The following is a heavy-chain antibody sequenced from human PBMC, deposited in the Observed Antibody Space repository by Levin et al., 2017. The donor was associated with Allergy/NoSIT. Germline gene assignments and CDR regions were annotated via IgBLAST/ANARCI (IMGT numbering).Heavy chain of an antibody. CDR3: AHTGSYPDVVLYYFDY. D-gene: IGHD1-26*01. J-gene: IGHJ4*02. CDR2: IYWDDDK. CDR1: GFSLSTSGVG. V-gene: IGHV2-5*02. Sequence: SGPTLVKPTQTLTLTCTFSGFSLSTSGVGVGWIRQPPGKALEWLALIYWDDDKRYSPSLKSRLTITKDTSKNQVVLTMTNMDPVDTATYYCAHTGSYPDVVLYYFDYWGQGTLVTVSS.